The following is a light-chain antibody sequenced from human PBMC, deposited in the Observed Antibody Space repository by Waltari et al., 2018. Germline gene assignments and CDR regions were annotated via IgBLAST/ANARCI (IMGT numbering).Light chain of an antibody. CDR1: SNDIGIYDY. CDR3: SSYTSSSSYV. J-gene: IGLJ1*01. CDR2: EVT. Sequence: QSALTQPASVSGSPGQSITISCTGTSNDIGIYDYVSWYQQLPGKAPKLLIYEVTNRPSGVSNRFSASKSGNTASLTISGLHAEDEADYYCSSYTSSSSYVFGTGTQVNVL. V-gene: IGLV2-14*01.